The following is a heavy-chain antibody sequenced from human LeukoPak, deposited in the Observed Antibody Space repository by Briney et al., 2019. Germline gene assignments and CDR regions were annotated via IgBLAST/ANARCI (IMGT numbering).Heavy chain of an antibody. V-gene: IGHV4-4*07. CDR2: IYTSGST. Sequence: SETLSLTCTVSGGSITDYYWSWIRQPAGKGLEWIGRIYTSGSTNYNPSLKSRVTMSVDTSKNQFSLKLSSVTAADTAVYYCARDSPPTAYCGGDCSGAFDIWGQGTMVTVSS. D-gene: IGHD2-21*02. CDR3: ARDSPPTAYCGGDCSGAFDI. J-gene: IGHJ3*02. CDR1: GGSITDYY.